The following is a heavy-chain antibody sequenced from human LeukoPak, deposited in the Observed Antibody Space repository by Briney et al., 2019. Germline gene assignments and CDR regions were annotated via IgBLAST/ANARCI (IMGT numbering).Heavy chain of an antibody. J-gene: IGHJ4*02. CDR2: ISSSGSTI. Sequence: GGSLRLSCAASGFTFSSYEMNWVRQAPGKGLEWVSYISSSGSTIYYADSVKGRFTISRDNAKNSLYLQMNSLRAEDTAVYYCARSNIAAAGDFDYWGQGTLVTVSS. D-gene: IGHD6-13*01. CDR1: GFTFSSYE. CDR3: ARSNIAAAGDFDY. V-gene: IGHV3-48*03.